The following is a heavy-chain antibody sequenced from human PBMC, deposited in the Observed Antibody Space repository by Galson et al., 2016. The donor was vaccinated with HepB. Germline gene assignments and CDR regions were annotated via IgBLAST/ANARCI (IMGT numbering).Heavy chain of an antibody. J-gene: IGHJ4*02. D-gene: IGHD6-19*01. CDR1: GGSLSSYV. V-gene: IGHV1-69*06. CDR2: IFATS. Sequence: SVKVSCKASGGSLSSYVISWVRQAPGQGPEWMGSIFATSNYAQKFQGRITITADKSTGTAYMELTSLTSEDTAVYFCARDWGSGWYYFDSWGQGTLVTVSS. CDR3: ARDWGSGWYYFDS.